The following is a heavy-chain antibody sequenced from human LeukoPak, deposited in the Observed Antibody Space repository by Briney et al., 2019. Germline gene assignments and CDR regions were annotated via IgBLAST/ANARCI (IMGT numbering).Heavy chain of an antibody. J-gene: IGHJ4*02. CDR3: ARAGWFTTTWNFDY. D-gene: IGHD6-19*01. Sequence: PSETLSLTCTVSGDSISLYYWSWIRQPPGKGLEWIGYIYYTGSTKSNPSLKSRVTISVDTSKKQFSLNLSSVTAADTAVYYCARAGWFTTTWNFDYWGQGILVTVSS. CDR1: GDSISLYY. CDR2: IYYTGST. V-gene: IGHV4-59*01.